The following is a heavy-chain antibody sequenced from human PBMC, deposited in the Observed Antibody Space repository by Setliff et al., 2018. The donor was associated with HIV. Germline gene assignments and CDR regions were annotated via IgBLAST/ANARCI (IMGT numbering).Heavy chain of an antibody. CDR2: IYWDDHK. J-gene: IGHJ5*01. V-gene: IGHV2-5*02. Sequence: ESGPTLVNPTQTLTLTCTFSGFSLSTTGVAVGWIRQPPGKALEWLALIYWDDHKQYSPSLKNRLTITKDTSKNQVVLTMTNMDPVDTATYYCAKSQTARVGFANWFGSWGQGTLVTVSS. CDR3: AKSQTARVGFANWFGS. D-gene: IGHD1-26*01. CDR1: GFSLSTTGVA.